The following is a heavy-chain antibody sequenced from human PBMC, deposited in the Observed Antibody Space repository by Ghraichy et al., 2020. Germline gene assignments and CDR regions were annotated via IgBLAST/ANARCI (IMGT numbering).Heavy chain of an antibody. Sequence: ASVKVSCKASGYTFTSYDINWVRQATGQGLEWMGWMNPNSGNTGYAQKFQGRVTMTRNTSISTAYMELSSLRSEDTAVYYCARGEESGNWFDPWGQGTLVTVSS. D-gene: IGHD1-26*01. CDR1: GYTFTSYD. CDR2: MNPNSGNT. J-gene: IGHJ5*02. V-gene: IGHV1-8*01. CDR3: ARGEESGNWFDP.